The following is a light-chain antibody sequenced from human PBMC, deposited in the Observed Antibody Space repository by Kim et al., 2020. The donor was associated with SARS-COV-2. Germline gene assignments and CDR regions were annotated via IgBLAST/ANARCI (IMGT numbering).Light chain of an antibody. CDR2: RND. V-gene: IGLV1-47*01. Sequence: ELTQPPSASGTPGQTVTISCSGSSSDIGSHYVYWYQQLPGTAPKLLIYRNDQRPSGVPDRFSGSKSGTSASLAISGLRSADEADYYCVANDDRLNGILFGGGTQRPS. J-gene: IGLJ2*01. CDR1: SSDIGSHY. CDR3: VANDDRLNGIL.